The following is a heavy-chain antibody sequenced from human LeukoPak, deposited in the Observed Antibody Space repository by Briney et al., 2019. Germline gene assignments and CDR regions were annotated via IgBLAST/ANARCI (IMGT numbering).Heavy chain of an antibody. Sequence: GGSLRLSCAASGFTFSSYTMNWVRQAPGKGLEWVSLIGASGESTYYADSVKGRFTISRDNSKNTLSLQMNSLRVEDTAMYFCAKDIQLSTWGLGTMVTVSS. CDR3: AKDIQLST. J-gene: IGHJ3*01. V-gene: IGHV3-23*01. CDR2: IGASGEST. D-gene: IGHD5-24*01. CDR1: GFTFSSYT.